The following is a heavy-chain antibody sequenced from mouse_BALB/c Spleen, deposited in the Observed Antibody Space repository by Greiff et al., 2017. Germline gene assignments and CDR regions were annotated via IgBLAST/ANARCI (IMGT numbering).Heavy chain of an antibody. V-gene: IGHV1S29*02. Sequence: LQESGPELVKPGASVKISCKASGYTFTDYNMHWVKQSHGKSLEWIGYIYPYNGGTGYNQKFKSKATLTVDNSSSTAYMELRSLTSEDSAVYYCARYGNYAMDYWGQGTSVTVSS. CDR2: IYPYNGGT. D-gene: IGHD2-1*01. CDR1: GYTFTDYN. J-gene: IGHJ4*01. CDR3: ARYGNYAMDY.